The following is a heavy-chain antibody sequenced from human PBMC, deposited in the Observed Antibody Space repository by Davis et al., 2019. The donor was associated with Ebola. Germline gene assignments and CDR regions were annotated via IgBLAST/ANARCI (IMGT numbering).Heavy chain of an antibody. CDR1: GYTFTGYY. D-gene: IGHD3-10*01. CDR2: INPNSGGT. J-gene: IGHJ4*02. Sequence: AASVKVSCKASGYTFTGYYMHWVRQAPGQGLEWMGWINPNSGGTNYAHKFQGWVTMTRDTSISTAYMELSSLRSEDTAVYYCAREGGITMVQSLDYWGQGTLVTVSS. V-gene: IGHV1-2*04. CDR3: AREGGITMVQSLDY.